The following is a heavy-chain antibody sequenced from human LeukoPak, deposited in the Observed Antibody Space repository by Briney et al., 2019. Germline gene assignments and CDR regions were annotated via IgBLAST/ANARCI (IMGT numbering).Heavy chain of an antibody. J-gene: IGHJ3*02. CDR3: AKDIAAAGLRPDAFDI. Sequence: SSGGYYWSWIRQPPGKGLEWVSGISWNSGSIGYADSVKGRFTISRDNAKNSLYLQMNSLRAEDTALYYCAKDIAAAGLRPDAFDIWGQGTMVTVSS. V-gene: IGHV3-9*01. CDR2: ISWNSGSI. CDR1: SSGGYY. D-gene: IGHD6-13*01.